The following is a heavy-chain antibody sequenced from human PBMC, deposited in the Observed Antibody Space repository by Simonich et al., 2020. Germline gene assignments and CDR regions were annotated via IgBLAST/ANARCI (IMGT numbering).Heavy chain of an antibody. CDR3: ARDTSYYGSGSYYFDY. Sequence: GGGLVKPGGSLRLSCAASGFTFSSYSMNWVRQAPGKGLELVSTIIISISYIYYADSVKGRFTISRDNAKNSLYLQMNSLRAEDTAVYYCARDTSYYGSGSYYFDYWGQGTLVTVSS. J-gene: IGHJ4*02. CDR1: GFTFSSYS. D-gene: IGHD3-10*01. CDR2: IIISISYI. V-gene: IGHV3-21*01.